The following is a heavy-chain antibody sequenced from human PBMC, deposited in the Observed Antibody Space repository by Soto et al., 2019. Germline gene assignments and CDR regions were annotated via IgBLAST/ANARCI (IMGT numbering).Heavy chain of an antibody. CDR3: ATGIVTTEDAFDI. Sequence: VGSLRLSCAASGLTFTLYAMHWVRHAPGKGLEWVSLISYDGSKKYYADSGKGRFTISRDNSKSTLFLQMSSLRTEDTAVYYCATGIVTTEDAFDIWGQGTMVTVSS. J-gene: IGHJ3*02. CDR1: GLTFTLYA. D-gene: IGHD5-12*01. CDR2: ISYDGSKK. V-gene: IGHV3-30-3*01.